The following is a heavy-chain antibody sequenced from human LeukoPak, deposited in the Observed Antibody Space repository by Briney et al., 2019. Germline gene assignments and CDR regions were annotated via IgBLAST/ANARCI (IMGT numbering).Heavy chain of an antibody. CDR1: GFTFSGYE. CDR2: ISSSGSPT. D-gene: IGHD3-16*01. CDR3: AVGGGY. J-gene: IGHJ4*02. Sequence: GGSLRLSCAASGFTFSGYEMNWVRQAPGKGLEFVSFISSSGSPTYYADSVKGRFTISRDNAKNSLFLQMNSLRAEDTAVYYCAVGGGYWGQGTLVTVSS. V-gene: IGHV3-48*03.